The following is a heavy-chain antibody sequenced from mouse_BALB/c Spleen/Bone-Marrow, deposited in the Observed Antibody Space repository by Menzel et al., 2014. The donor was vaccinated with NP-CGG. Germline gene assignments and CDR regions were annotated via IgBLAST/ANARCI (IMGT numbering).Heavy chain of an antibody. J-gene: IGHJ2*01. Sequence: SGAELVKPGASVKLSCTASGFNIKDTYMHWVKQRPEQGLEWIGRIDPANGNTKYDPKFQGKATITADTSSNTAYLQPSSLTSEDTAVYYCARYRLGTYFDYWGQGTTHTVSS. CDR2: IDPANGNT. V-gene: IGHV14-3*02. D-gene: IGHD2-14*01. CDR3: ARYRLGTYFDY. CDR1: GFNIKDTY.